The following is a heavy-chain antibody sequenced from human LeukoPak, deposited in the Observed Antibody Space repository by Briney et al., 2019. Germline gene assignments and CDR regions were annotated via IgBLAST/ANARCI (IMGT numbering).Heavy chain of an antibody. J-gene: IGHJ4*02. CDR3: ARRARYSSSWYYFDY. D-gene: IGHD6-13*01. V-gene: IGHV4-59*01. Sequence: PSETLSLTCTVSGGSISSYYWSWIRQPPGKGLEWIGYIYYSGSTNYNPSLKSRVTISVDTSKNQFSLKLSSVTAADTAVYYCARRARYSSSWYYFDYWGQGTLVTVSS. CDR2: IYYSGST. CDR1: GGSISSYY.